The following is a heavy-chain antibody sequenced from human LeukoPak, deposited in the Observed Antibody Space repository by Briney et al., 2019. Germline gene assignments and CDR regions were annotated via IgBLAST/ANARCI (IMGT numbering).Heavy chain of an antibody. CDR3: ARRHYTTRMVAFDY. D-gene: IGHD3-3*01. Sequence: GGSLRLSCAASGFTFSSYWMSWVRQAPGKGLEWVANIKQDGSEKYYVDSVKGRFTISRDNAENSLYLQMNSLRAEDTAVYYCARRHYTTRMVAFDYWGQGTLVTVSS. CDR1: GFTFSSYW. CDR2: IKQDGSEK. V-gene: IGHV3-7*01. J-gene: IGHJ4*02.